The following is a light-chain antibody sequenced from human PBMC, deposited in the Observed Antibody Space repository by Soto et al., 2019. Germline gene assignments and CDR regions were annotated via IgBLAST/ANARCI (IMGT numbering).Light chain of an antibody. CDR1: QSVSSY. CDR3: QQRSNWLT. CDR2: DAS. Sequence: EIVLTQSPATLSLSPGERATLSCRASQSVSSYLAWSQQKPGQAPRLLIYDASNRATAIPARFSGSGSGTDFTLTITSLEPEDFAVYYCQQRSNWLTFGGGTKVEIK. J-gene: IGKJ4*01. V-gene: IGKV3-11*01.